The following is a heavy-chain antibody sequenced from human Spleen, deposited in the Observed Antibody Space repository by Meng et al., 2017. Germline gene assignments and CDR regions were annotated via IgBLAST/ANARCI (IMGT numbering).Heavy chain of an antibody. D-gene: IGHD2-2*01. Sequence: GGSLRLSCATSGFTFSSYEMNWVRQAPGRGLEWVSYISSSGSTIYYADSVKGRFTISRDNAKNSLYLQMNSLRAEDTAVYYCARDRSNRGIMVSAAKDVDAFDIWGQGTLVTVSS. V-gene: IGHV3-48*03. CDR3: ARDRSNRGIMVSAAKDVDAFDI. CDR1: GFTFSSYE. CDR2: ISSSGSTI. J-gene: IGHJ3*02.